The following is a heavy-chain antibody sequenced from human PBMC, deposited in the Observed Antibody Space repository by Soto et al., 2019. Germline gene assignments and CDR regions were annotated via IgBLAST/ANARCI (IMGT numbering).Heavy chain of an antibody. D-gene: IGHD6-6*01. CDR3: SSSYVRTGHSRLEYSSSPRGRGYYGMDV. CDR1: GGFFSGYY. J-gene: IGHJ6*02. V-gene: IGHV4-34*01. CDR2: INHSVST. Sequence: QVQLQQWGAGLLKPSETLSLTFAVYGGFFSGYYWSWILQHPGKGLEWIGEINHSVSTNYNPSLKIRVTISVETSKNRFSLKLSSVTAEDTAVYYCSSSYVRTGHSRLEYSSSPRGRGYYGMDVWVQGTTVTVSS.